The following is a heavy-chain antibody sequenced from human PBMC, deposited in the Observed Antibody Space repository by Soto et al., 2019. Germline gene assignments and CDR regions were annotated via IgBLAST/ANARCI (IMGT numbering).Heavy chain of an antibody. V-gene: IGHV4-39*01. Sequence: SETLSLTCTVSGGSIISSNFYWGWIRQPPGKGLEWIGSVEYGGSTYDNPSLKSRVTLSADTSKNQFSLKLTSVTAADTAIYYCARHVRGAVTMNWFDPWGHGTLVTVSS. J-gene: IGHJ5*02. D-gene: IGHD3-10*02. CDR2: VEYGGST. CDR3: ARHVRGAVTMNWFDP. CDR1: GGSIISSNFY.